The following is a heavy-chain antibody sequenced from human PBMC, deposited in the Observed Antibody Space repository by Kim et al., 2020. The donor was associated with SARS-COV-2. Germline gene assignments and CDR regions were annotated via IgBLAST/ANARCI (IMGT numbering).Heavy chain of an antibody. Sequence: TNYNPSLKSRVTISVDTSKNQFSLKLSSVTAADTAVYYCARLPSVTNRGYWGQGTLVTVSS. CDR3: ARLPSVTNRGY. D-gene: IGHD4-17*01. V-gene: IGHV4-34*01. CDR2: T. J-gene: IGHJ4*02.